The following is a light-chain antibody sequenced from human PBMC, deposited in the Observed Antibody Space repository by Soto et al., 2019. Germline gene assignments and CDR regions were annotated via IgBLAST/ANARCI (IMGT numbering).Light chain of an antibody. CDR2: EAS. Sequence: DIKLPKSPSTLSGPVETKVTITCRASQTISSWLAWYQQKPGKAPKLLIYEASTLKSGVPSRFSGSGSGTEFTLTISSLQPDDFATYYCQHYNSYSEAFGQGTKV. CDR1: QTISSW. CDR3: QHYNSYSEA. J-gene: IGKJ1*01. V-gene: IGKV1-5*03.